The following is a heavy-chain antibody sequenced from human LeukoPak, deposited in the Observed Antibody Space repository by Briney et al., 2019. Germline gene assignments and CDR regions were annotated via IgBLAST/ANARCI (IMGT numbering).Heavy chain of an antibody. CDR3: ARCRGYSSSWARTFDI. CDR1: GASISSHY. Sequence: SETLSLTCTVSGASISSHYWSWIRQPPGKGLEWIGYIYYNGSPNYNPSLKSRVTMSLDTSENQFSLKLTSVTAADTAVYYCARCRGYSSSWARTFDIWGQGTMVTVSS. D-gene: IGHD6-13*01. J-gene: IGHJ3*02. V-gene: IGHV4-59*11. CDR2: IYYNGSP.